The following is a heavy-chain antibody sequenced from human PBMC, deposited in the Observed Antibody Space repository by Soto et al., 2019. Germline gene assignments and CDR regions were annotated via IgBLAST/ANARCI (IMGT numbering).Heavy chain of an antibody. J-gene: IGHJ3*02. CDR1: GYTFTSYG. V-gene: IGHV1-18*01. Sequence: ASVKVSCKASGYTFTSYGISWVRQAPGQGLEWMGWISAYNGNTNYSQKFQGRVTITRDTSASTAYMELSSLRSEDTAVYYCARDSPHIVVGRAFDIWGQGTMVTVSS. CDR3: ARDSPHIVVGRAFDI. D-gene: IGHD2-21*01. CDR2: ISAYNGNT.